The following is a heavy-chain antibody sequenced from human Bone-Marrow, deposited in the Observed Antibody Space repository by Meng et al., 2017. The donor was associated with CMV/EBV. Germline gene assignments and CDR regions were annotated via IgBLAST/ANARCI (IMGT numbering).Heavy chain of an antibody. Sequence: GESLKISCAASGFTFSSYGMHWVRQAPGKGLEWVAFIRYDGSNKYYADSVKGRFTISRDNSKNTLYLQMNSLRAEDTAVYYCARLYLEVDFPNWFDPWGQGTLVTVSS. V-gene: IGHV3-30*02. CDR3: ARLYLEVDFPNWFDP. J-gene: IGHJ5*02. CDR1: GFTFSSYG. D-gene: IGHD1-1*01. CDR2: IRYDGSNK.